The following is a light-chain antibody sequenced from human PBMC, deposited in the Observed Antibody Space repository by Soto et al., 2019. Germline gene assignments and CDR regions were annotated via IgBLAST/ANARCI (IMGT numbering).Light chain of an antibody. CDR2: SAT. CDR1: QSVSTNQ. CDR3: QVYGILPWT. V-gene: IGKV3-20*01. J-gene: IGKJ1*01. Sequence: IVFTQSPGTLSVSPGEIATLSCRVSQSVSTNQLAWYQYKRGQAPRLVFHSATTRANAFPSRFSASGSGTDFTLTISGLQPEDFALYYCQVYGILPWTFGQGTKVDI.